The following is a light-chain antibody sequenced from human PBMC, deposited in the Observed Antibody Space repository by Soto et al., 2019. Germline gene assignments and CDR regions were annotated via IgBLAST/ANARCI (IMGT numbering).Light chain of an antibody. CDR3: QQYRMSPNT. Sequence: EIVLTQSPATLSLSPGERATLSCGASQSVGSSLAWYQQRPGQAPRLLIYDASNRATGIPDRFSGSGSGTDFSLTIRGLKPEDFAVYYCQQYRMSPNTFGQGTRLEIK. CDR2: DAS. V-gene: IGKV3D-20*01. CDR1: QSVGSS. J-gene: IGKJ5*01.